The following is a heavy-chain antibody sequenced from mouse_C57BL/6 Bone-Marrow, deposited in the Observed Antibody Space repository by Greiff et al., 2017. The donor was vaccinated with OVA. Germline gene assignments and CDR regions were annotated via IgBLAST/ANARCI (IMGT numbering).Heavy chain of an antibody. V-gene: IGHV5-12*01. J-gene: IGHJ3*01. CDR1: GFTFSDYY. Sequence: EVQLVESGGGLVQPGGSLKLSCAASGFTFSDYYMYWVRQTPEKRLEWVAYISNGGGSTYYPDTVKGRFTISRDNAKNTLYLQMSRLKSEDTAMYYCARHPRYWGQGTLVTVSA. CDR3: ARHPRY. CDR2: ISNGGGST.